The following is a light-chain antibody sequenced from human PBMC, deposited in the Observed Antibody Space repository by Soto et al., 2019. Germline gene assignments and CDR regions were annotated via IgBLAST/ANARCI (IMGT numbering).Light chain of an antibody. CDR2: DVS. J-gene: IGLJ1*01. CDR1: SSDVGAYNY. V-gene: IGLV2-14*03. CDR3: AAWDDSLSDSV. Sequence: QSVLTQPASVSGSPGQSITISCTGTSSDVGAYNYVSWYQHHPGNAPKLLIYDVSTRPSGVSNRFSGSKSGNTASLTISGLQAEDEADYYCAAWDDSLSDSVLGAGTEVTVL.